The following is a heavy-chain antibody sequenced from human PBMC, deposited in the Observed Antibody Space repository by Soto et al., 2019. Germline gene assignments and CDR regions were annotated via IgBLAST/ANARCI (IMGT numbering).Heavy chain of an antibody. D-gene: IGHD6-19*01. J-gene: IGHJ5*02. CDR2: IVVGSGNT. Sequence: QMQLVQSGPEVKKPGTSVKVSCKASGFTFTSSAVQWVRQARGQRLEWIGWIVVGSGNTNYAQKFQERVTITRDMSTSTAYMELSSLRSEDTAVYYCAALIGAVAGWFDPWGQGTLVTVSS. CDR3: AALIGAVAGWFDP. CDR1: GFTFTSSA. V-gene: IGHV1-58*01.